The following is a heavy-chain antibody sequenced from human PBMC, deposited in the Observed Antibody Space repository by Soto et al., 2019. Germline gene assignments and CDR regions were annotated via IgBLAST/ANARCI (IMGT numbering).Heavy chain of an antibody. CDR2: ISSSGRSK. CDR1: RFTFSTYS. J-gene: IGHJ4*02. Sequence: EVQVVESGGGLVKPGGSLRLSCAASRFTFSTYSMNWVRQAPGKGLEWVSSISSSGRSKSYADSVRGRFTISRDNAKNSLYLQMDSLRAEDTAVYYCARGRSINTNMDYWGQGTLVTVSS. D-gene: IGHD2-2*01. CDR3: ARGRSINTNMDY. V-gene: IGHV3-21*01.